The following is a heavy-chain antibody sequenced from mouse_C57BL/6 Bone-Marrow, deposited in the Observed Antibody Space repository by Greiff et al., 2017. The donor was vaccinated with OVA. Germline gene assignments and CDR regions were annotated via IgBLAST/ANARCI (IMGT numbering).Heavy chain of an antibody. CDR1: GYTFTSYG. CDR3: ARCPLAY. J-gene: IGHJ3*01. CDR2: IYPRSGNT. D-gene: IGHD6-1*01. Sequence: VQLQQSGAELARPGASVKLSCKASGYTFTSYGISWVKQRTGQGLEWIGEIYPRSGNTYYTEKFKGKATLTADKSSSTAYMELRSLTSEDSAVYFCARCPLAYWGQGTLVTVSA. V-gene: IGHV1-81*01.